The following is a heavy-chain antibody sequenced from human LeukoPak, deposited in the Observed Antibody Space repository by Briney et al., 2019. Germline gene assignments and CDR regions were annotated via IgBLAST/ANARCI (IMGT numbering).Heavy chain of an antibody. J-gene: IGHJ3*02. CDR3: ARRSTHFYDTNGLNDAFDM. CDR2: ISAYNGNT. D-gene: IGHD3-22*01. Sequence: ASVKVSCKASGYTFTNYGITWVRQAPGQGLEWMGWISAYNGNTNYAQKLQGRITMTTDTTTPTAYMELRSLRSDDTARYDCARRSTHFYDTNGLNDAFDMWGQGTMVTVSS. V-gene: IGHV1-18*01. CDR1: GYTFTNYG.